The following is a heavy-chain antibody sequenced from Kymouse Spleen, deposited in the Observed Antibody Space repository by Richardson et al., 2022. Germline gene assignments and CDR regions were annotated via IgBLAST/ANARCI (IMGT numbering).Heavy chain of an antibody. D-gene: IGHD4-11,IGHD4-11*01. V-gene: IGHV4-39*01. CDR3: ARSNFYYYYGMDV. Sequence: QLQLQESGPGLVKPSETLSLTCTVSGGSISSSSYYWGWIRQPPGKGLEWIGSIYYSGSTYYNPSLKSRVTISVDTSKNQFSLKLSSVTAADTAVYYCARSNFYYYYGMDVWGQGTTVTVSS. CDR1: GGSISSSSYY. J-gene: IGHJ6*02. CDR2: IYYSGST.